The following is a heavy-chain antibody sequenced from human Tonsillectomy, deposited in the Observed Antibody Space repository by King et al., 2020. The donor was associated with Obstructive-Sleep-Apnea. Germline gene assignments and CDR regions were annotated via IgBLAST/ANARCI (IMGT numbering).Heavy chain of an antibody. CDR2: FYYSGST. Sequence: QLQESGPGLVKPSETLSLTCTVSGGSINNYYWSWIRQPPGKGLEWIGYFYYSGSTNYNPSLKSRVTISVDTSKNQFSLKLSSVTAADTAVYYCARTPTSSLAWEFDYWGQGTLVTVSS. CDR3: ARTPTSSLAWEFDY. J-gene: IGHJ4*02. CDR1: GGSINNYY. V-gene: IGHV4-59*01. D-gene: IGHD6-6*01.